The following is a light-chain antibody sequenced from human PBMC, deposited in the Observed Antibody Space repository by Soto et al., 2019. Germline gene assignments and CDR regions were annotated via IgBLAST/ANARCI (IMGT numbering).Light chain of an antibody. V-gene: IGKV3-15*01. Sequence: EIVMTQSPATLSLSPGERATLSCRASQTIDNTLAWYQRKPGQAPRLLIYVASTRATGVPARFSGSGSGTDFTLTISSLQPEDFAVYYCQQYNNWPWTFGQGTKVDIK. CDR2: VAS. CDR3: QQYNNWPWT. CDR1: QTIDNT. J-gene: IGKJ1*01.